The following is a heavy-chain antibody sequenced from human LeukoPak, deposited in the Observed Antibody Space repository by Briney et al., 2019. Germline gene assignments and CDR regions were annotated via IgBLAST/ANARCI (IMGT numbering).Heavy chain of an antibody. CDR1: GGSISSYY. V-gene: IGHV4-59*12. D-gene: IGHD3-9*01. CDR2: IYYSGST. CDR3: AGTYYDILTGYSYYFDY. J-gene: IGHJ4*02. Sequence: PSETLSLTCTVSGGSISSYYWSWIRQPPGKGLEWIGYIYYSGSTNYKPSLKSRVTISVDTSKNQFSLKLSSVTAADTAVYYCAGTYYDILTGYSYYFDYWGQGTLVTVSS.